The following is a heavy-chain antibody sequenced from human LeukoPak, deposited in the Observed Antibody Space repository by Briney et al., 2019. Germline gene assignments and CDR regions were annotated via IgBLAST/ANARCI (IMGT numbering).Heavy chain of an antibody. CDR2: INPSGGST. V-gene: IGHV1-46*01. CDR3: ARDPPSGGCSSTSCYASFLFDY. CDR1: GYTFTGYY. Sequence: ASVKVSCKVSGYTFTGYYMHWVRQAPGQGLDWMGIINPSGGSTRYAQKFQGRVTMTSDTSTSTVYMELSSLRSEDTAVYYCARDPPSGGCSSTSCYASFLFDYWGQGTLVTVSS. D-gene: IGHD2-2*01. J-gene: IGHJ4*02.